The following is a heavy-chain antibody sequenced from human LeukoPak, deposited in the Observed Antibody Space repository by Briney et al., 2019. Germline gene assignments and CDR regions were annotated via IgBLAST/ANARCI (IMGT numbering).Heavy chain of an antibody. Sequence: PSETLSLTCAVYGGSFSSYYWGWIRQPPGKGLEWIGSIYYSGSTYYNPSLKSRVTISVDTSKNQFSLKLSSVTAADTAVYYCARHRRYAFDIWGQGTMVTVSS. CDR2: IYYSGST. V-gene: IGHV4-39*01. CDR3: ARHRRYAFDI. CDR1: GGSFSSYY. J-gene: IGHJ3*02.